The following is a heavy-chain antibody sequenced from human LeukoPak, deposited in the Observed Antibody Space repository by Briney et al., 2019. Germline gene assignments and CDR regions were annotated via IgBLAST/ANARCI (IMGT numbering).Heavy chain of an antibody. V-gene: IGHV4-34*01. CDR1: GGSFSGYY. Sequence: SETLSLTCAVYGGSFSGYYWSWIRQPPGKGLEWIGEINHSGSTNYNPSLKSRVTISVDTSKNQFSLKLSSVTAADTAVYYCARGEGYDILVTWGQGTLVTVSS. J-gene: IGHJ5*02. CDR2: INHSGST. D-gene: IGHD3-9*01. CDR3: ARGEGYDILVT.